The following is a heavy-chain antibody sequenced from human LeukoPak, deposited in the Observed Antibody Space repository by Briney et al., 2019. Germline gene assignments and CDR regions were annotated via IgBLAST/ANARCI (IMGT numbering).Heavy chain of an antibody. V-gene: IGHV4-4*07. CDR1: GGSISSYY. CDR2: IYTCGSA. D-gene: IGHD1-26*01. J-gene: IGHJ5*02. CDR3: ARETGEWELPGNWFDP. Sequence: SETLSLTCSVSGGSISSYYWSWIRQPAGKGLEWIGRIYTCGSANYNPSLKSRVSMSVDTSNNEFSLQLTPVTAADTAVYYCARETGEWELPGNWFDPWGQGTLVTVSS.